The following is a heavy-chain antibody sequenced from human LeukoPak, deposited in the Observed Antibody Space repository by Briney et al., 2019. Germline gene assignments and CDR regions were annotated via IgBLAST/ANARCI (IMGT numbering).Heavy chain of an antibody. D-gene: IGHD6-13*01. CDR2: IKQDGSEK. Sequence: GGSLRLSCAASGFTFSSYWMSWVRQAPGKGLEWVANIKQDGSEKYYVDSVKGRFTISRDNAKNSLYLQMSSLRAEDTAVYYCARERYSSSWYAFDYWGQGTLVTVSS. CDR1: GFTFSSYW. CDR3: ARERYSSSWYAFDY. V-gene: IGHV3-7*01. J-gene: IGHJ4*02.